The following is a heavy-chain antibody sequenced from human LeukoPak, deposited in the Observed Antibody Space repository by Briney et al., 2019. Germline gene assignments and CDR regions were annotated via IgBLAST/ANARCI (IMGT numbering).Heavy chain of an antibody. CDR2: IRYDGSNQ. CDR1: GFTFSSYG. Sequence: GGSLRLSCAASGFTFSSYGLHWVRQAPGKGLEWVAFIRYDGSNQHYADSVKGRFTISRDKSKNTLDLQMNSLRAEDTAVYYCARDNDYYDRSTYYYHRPPALFDYWGQGTLVTISS. V-gene: IGHV3-30*02. J-gene: IGHJ4*02. CDR3: ARDNDYYDRSTYYYHRPPALFDY. D-gene: IGHD3-22*01.